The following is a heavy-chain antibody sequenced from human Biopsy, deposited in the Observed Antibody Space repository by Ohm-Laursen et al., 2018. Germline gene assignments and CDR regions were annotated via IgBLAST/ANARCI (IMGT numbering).Heavy chain of an antibody. Sequence: PSETLSLTCPVSGDSINSSYWSWIRQPPGKGLEWIGFISNSGNTNYNPSLKSRVTISVDTSKNQISLKLGSVTVADTAVFYCARRGSGGRSFDYWGQGSLVTVSS. CDR3: ARRGSGGRSFDY. D-gene: IGHD2-15*01. CDR2: ISNSGNT. V-gene: IGHV4-59*08. CDR1: GDSINSSY. J-gene: IGHJ4*02.